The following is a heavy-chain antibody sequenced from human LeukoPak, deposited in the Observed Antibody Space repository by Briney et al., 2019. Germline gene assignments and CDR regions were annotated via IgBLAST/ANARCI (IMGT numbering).Heavy chain of an antibody. V-gene: IGHV3-21*01. CDR2: ISSSSSCI. Sequence: GGSLRLSCAASGFTFSSYSMNWVRQAPGKGLEWVSSISSSSSCIYYADSVKGRFTISRDNAKNSLYLQMNSLRAEDTAVYYCARVGYRNYYAMDVWGQGTTVTVSS. CDR3: ARVGYRNYYAMDV. J-gene: IGHJ6*02. D-gene: IGHD1-1*01. CDR1: GFTFSSYS.